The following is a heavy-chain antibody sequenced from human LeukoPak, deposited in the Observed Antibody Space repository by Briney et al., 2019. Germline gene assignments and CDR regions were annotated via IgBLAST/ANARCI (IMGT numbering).Heavy chain of an antibody. D-gene: IGHD3-16*02. CDR3: ARGRRGITFGGVIVH. CDR1: GYTFTSYD. V-gene: IGHV1-8*01. J-gene: IGHJ4*02. CDR2: MNPNSGNT. Sequence: ASVKVSCKASGYTFTSYDINWVRQATGQGLEWMGWMNPNSGNTGYAQKFQGRVTMARNTSISTAYMELSSLRSEDTAVYYCARGRRGITFGGVIVHWGQGTLVTVSS.